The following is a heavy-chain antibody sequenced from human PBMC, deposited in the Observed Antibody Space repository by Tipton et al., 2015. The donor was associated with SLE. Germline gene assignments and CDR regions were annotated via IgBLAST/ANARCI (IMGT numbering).Heavy chain of an antibody. D-gene: IGHD3-10*01. CDR3: ARGSRWFGKLYPHGFDI. CDR1: GGVISEYY. CDR2: IYTGGNT. V-gene: IGHV4-4*07. J-gene: IGHJ3*02. Sequence: TLSLTCTVSGGVISEYYWGWIRQPAGKGLEWIGRIYTGGNTKYNPSLESRVTLSADASKAQFSLKLSSVTAADTAVYYCARGSRWFGKLYPHGFDIWGQGTMVTVSS.